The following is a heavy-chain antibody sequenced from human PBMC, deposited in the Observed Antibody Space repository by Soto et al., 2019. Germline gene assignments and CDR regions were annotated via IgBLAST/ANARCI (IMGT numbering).Heavy chain of an antibody. D-gene: IGHD5-18*01. J-gene: IGHJ4*02. CDR2: INHSGST. Sequence: SETLSLTCAVSSGSISSSNWWSWVRQPPGKGLEWIGEINHSGSTNYNPSLKSRVTISVDTSKNQFSLKLSSVTAADTAVYYCARGRRGYSYGYSFDYWGQGTLVNVS. V-gene: IGHV4-4*02. CDR1: SGSISSSNW. CDR3: ARGRRGYSYGYSFDY.